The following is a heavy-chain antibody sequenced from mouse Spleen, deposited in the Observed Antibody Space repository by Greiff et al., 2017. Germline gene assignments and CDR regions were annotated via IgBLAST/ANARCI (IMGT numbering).Heavy chain of an antibody. CDR1: GYAFSSSW. CDR3: ARELLFAY. J-gene: IGHJ3*01. Sequence: VQRVESGPELVKPGASVKISCKASGYAFSSSWMNWVKQRPGKGLEWIGRIYPGDGDTNYNGKFKGKATLTADKSSSTAYMQLSSLTSEDSAVYFCARELLFAYWGQGTLVTVSA. CDR2: IYPGDGDT. V-gene: IGHV1-82*01.